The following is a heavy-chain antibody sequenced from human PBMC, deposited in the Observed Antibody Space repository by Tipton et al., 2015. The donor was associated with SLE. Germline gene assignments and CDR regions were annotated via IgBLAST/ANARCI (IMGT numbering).Heavy chain of an antibody. CDR2: ISSSSSTI. J-gene: IGHJ3*02. D-gene: IGHD6-13*01. V-gene: IGHV3-48*01. CDR3: ARDRAGYSSSQDAFDI. CDR1: GFTFSSYS. Sequence: GSLRLSCAASGFTFSSYSMNWVRQAPGKGLEWVSYISSSSSTIYYADSVKGRFTISRDNAKNSLYLQMNSLRAEDTAVYYCARDRAGYSSSQDAFDIWGQGTMVTVSS.